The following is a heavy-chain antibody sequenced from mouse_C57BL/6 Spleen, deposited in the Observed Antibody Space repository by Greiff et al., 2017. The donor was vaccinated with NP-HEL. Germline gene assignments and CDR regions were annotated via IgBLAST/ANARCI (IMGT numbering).Heavy chain of an antibody. V-gene: IGHV1-26*01. J-gene: IGHJ2*01. CDR3: AREGDYDY. CDR2: INPNNGGT. CDR1: GYTFTDYY. Sequence: EVQLQQSGPELVKPGASVKISCKASGYTFTDYYMNWVKQSHGKSLEWIGDINPNNGGTSYNQKFKGKATLTVDKSSSTAYMELRSLTSEDSAVYYCAREGDYDYWGQSTTLTVSS. D-gene: IGHD2-4*01.